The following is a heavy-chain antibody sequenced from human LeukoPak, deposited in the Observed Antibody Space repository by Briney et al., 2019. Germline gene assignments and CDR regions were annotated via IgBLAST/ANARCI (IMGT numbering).Heavy chain of an antibody. CDR1: GFTFSSYS. D-gene: IGHD3-3*01. V-gene: IGHV3-21*01. J-gene: IGHJ4*02. CDR2: ISSSSSYI. CDR3: ARGGGLRFLEWLFDY. Sequence: GGSLRLSCAASGFTFSSYSMNWVRQAPGKGLAWVSSISSSSSYIYYADSVKGRFTISRDNAKNSLYLQMNSLRAEDTAVYYCARGGGLRFLEWLFDYWGQGTLVTVSS.